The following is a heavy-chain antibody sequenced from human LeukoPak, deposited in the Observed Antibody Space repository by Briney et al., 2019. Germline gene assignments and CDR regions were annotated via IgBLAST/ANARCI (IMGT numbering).Heavy chain of an antibody. CDR3: ARGVRGVGWLVPEIYYYYYGMDV. CDR2: INHSGST. CDR1: GGSFSGYY. V-gene: IGHV4-34*01. J-gene: IGHJ6*02. D-gene: IGHD6-19*01. Sequence: SETLSLTCAVYGGSFSGYYWSWIRQPPGKGLEWIGEINHSGSTNYNPSLKSRVTISVDTSKNQFSLKLSSVTAADTAVYYCARGVRGVGWLVPEIYYYYYGMDVWGQGTTVTVSS.